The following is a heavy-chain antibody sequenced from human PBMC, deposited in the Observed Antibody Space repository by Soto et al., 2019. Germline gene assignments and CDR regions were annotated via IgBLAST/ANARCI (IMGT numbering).Heavy chain of an antibody. CDR2: IYYSGST. CDR1: GGSISSGDYY. Sequence: QVQLQESGPGLVKPSQTLSLTCTVSGGSISSGDYYWSWIRQPPGKGLEWIGYIYYSGSTYYNPSLKSRVTISVDTSKIQFSLKLSSVTAADTAVYYCARSPRMAAAGHGKGGFDPWGQGTLVTVSS. CDR3: ARSPRMAAAGHGKGGFDP. J-gene: IGHJ5*02. D-gene: IGHD6-13*01. V-gene: IGHV4-30-4*01.